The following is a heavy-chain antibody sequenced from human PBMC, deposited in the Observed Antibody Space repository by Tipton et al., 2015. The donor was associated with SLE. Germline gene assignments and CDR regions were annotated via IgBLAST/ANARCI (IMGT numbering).Heavy chain of an antibody. CDR2: IYTSGST. D-gene: IGHD1-26*01. CDR3: ARGAYSGSSDAFDI. J-gene: IGHJ3*02. CDR1: GGSISSSSYY. Sequence: TLSLTCTVSGGSISSSSYYWSWIRQPPGKGLEWIGYIYTSGSTNYNPSLKSRVTISVDTSKNQFSLKLSSVTAADTAVYYCARGAYSGSSDAFDIWGQGTMVTVSS. V-gene: IGHV4-61*01.